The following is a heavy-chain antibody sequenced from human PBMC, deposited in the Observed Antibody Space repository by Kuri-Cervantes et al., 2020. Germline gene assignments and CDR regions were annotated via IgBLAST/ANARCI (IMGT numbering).Heavy chain of an antibody. D-gene: IGHD2-21*02. V-gene: IGHV4-61*01. CDR2: IYYSGST. CDR1: GGSVGSGSYY. Sequence: SETLSLTCTVSGGSVGSGSYYWSWIRQPPGKGLEWIGYIYYSGSTNYNPSLKSRVTISVDTSKNQFSLKLSSVTAADTAVYYCARARGDYYFDYWGQGTLVTVSS. J-gene: IGHJ4*02. CDR3: ARARGDYYFDY.